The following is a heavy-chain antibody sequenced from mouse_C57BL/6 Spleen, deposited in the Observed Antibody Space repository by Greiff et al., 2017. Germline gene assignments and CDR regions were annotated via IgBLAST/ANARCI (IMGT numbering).Heavy chain of an antibody. Sequence: EVKLVESGGGLVKPGGSLKLSCAASGFTFSSYAMSWVRQTPEKRLEWVATISDGGSYTYYPDNGKGRFTISRDNAKNNLYLQMSHLKSEDTAMYYCARDRETAQATGFAYWGQGTLVTVSA. CDR1: GFTFSSYA. D-gene: IGHD3-2*02. CDR3: ARDRETAQATGFAY. CDR2: ISDGGSYT. V-gene: IGHV5-4*01. J-gene: IGHJ3*01.